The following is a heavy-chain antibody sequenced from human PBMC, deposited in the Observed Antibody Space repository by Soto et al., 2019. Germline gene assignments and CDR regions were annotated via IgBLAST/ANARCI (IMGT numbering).Heavy chain of an antibody. V-gene: IGHV1-2*04. CDR2: INPNSGGT. D-gene: IGHD6-13*01. CDR3: ASSIAAAGTGWFDP. Sequence: ASVKVSCKASGYTFTGYYMHWGRQAPGQGLEWMGWINPNSGGTNYAQKFQGWVTMTRDTSISTAYMELSRLRSDDTAVYYCASSIAAAGTGWFDPWGQGTLVTVSS. J-gene: IGHJ5*02. CDR1: GYTFTGYY.